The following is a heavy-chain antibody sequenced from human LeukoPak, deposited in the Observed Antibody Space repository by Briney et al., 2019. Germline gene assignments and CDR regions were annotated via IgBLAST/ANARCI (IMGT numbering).Heavy chain of an antibody. CDR2: MSGSTGNT. D-gene: IGHD5-12*01. Sequence: GGSLRLSCAGTGFTLSSYDMTWVRQAPGKGLEWVSGMSGSTGNTYYADFVKGRFIISRDNSKNTLHLEMNSLRAEDTAVYYCAKRVPPINYWGQETLVTVSS. V-gene: IGHV3-23*01. CDR1: GFTLSSYD. CDR3: AKRVPPINY. J-gene: IGHJ4*02.